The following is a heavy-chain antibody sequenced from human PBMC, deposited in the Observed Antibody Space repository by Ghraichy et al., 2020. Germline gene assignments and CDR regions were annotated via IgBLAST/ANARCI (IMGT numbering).Heavy chain of an antibody. CDR1: AFTFTPYG. CDR3: AKDRGTQLWGRNYFDY. V-gene: IGHV3-30*18. D-gene: IGHD5-18*01. CDR2: ISYDGSNK. J-gene: IGHJ4*02. Sequence: GGSLRLSCAASAFTFTPYGMHWLLQAPGQGLEWVAVISYDGSNKYYADSVKGRFTISRDNSKNTLYLQMNSLRAEDTAVYYCAKDRGTQLWGRNYFDYWGEGTLVTVSA.